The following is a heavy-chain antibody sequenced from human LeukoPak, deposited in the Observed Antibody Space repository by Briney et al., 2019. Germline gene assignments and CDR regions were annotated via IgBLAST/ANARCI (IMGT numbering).Heavy chain of an antibody. Sequence: PSETLSLTCAVYGGSFSGYYWSWIRQPPGKGLEWIGEINHSGSTNYNPSLKSRVTISVDTSKNQFSLKLSSVTAADTAVYYCARGRITMVRGVGTFDYWGQGTLVTVSS. D-gene: IGHD3-10*01. V-gene: IGHV4-34*01. CDR3: ARGRITMVRGVGTFDY. CDR1: GGSFSGYY. CDR2: INHSGST. J-gene: IGHJ4*02.